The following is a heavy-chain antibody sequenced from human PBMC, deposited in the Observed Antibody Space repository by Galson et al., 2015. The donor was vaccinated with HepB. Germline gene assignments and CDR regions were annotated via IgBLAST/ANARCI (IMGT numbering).Heavy chain of an antibody. Sequence: SLRLSCAASGFPFSTYSMNWVRQAPGKGLEWVSYISSSSSTIYYADSVKGRFTVSRDNAKSSLYLQMNSLSDEDTAVYYCARDITSSGSYWGQGTLVTVSS. CDR2: ISSSSSTI. V-gene: IGHV3-48*02. J-gene: IGHJ4*02. D-gene: IGHD1-20*01. CDR3: ARDITSSGSY. CDR1: GFPFSTYS.